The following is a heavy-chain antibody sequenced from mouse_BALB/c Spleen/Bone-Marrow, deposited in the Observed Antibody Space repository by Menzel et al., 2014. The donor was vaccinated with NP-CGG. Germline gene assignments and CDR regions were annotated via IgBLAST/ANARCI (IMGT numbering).Heavy chain of an antibody. CDR2: IYPGDGDT. V-gene: IGHV1-87*01. J-gene: IGHJ4*01. CDR3: ARRGPCYALDY. Sequence: LEESGAELARPGASVKLSCKASGYTFTSYWMQWVKQRPGQGLEWIGTIYPGDGDTRYTQKFKGKATLTADKSSSTAYMQLSSLASEDSAVYYCARRGPCYALDYWGQGTSVTVSS. CDR1: GYTFTSYW.